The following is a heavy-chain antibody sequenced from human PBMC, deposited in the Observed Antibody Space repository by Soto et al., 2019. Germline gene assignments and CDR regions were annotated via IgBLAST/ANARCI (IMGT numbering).Heavy chain of an antibody. CDR3: ERHKTAVAAPLAY. V-gene: IGHV4-39*01. CDR1: GDSMTNTIYY. Sequence: SETLSLTCTVSGDSMTNTIYYWGWVRQPPGKGLEWIGSIYYSGNTFYSPSLKSRVTISVDTSKNQFSLKLSSVTAADTAIYYCERHKTAVAAPLAYWGQGTLVTVSS. D-gene: IGHD6-19*01. CDR2: IYYSGNT. J-gene: IGHJ4*02.